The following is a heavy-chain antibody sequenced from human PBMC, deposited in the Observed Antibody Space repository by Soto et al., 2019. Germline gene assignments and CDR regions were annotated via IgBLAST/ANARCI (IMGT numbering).Heavy chain of an antibody. J-gene: IGHJ4*02. CDR3: ARDLGAKVYY. D-gene: IGHD3-16*01. V-gene: IGHV1-18*01. CDR2: VSGYNGNT. Sequence: QAQLVQSGAEVKKPGASVKVSCKASGYTFTSHGISWVRQAPGQGLEWMGWVSGYNGNTNYAQKFQGRVTMTTDTSTTTADMELRSLTSDDTAVYYCARDLGAKVYYWGQGTLVTVSS. CDR1: GYTFTSHG.